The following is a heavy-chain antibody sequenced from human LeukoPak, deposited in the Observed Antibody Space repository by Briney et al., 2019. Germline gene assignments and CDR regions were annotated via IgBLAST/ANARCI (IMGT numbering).Heavy chain of an antibody. D-gene: IGHD3-3*01. V-gene: IGHV4-59*08. CDR1: GGSFSSDY. J-gene: IGHJ4*02. Sequence: SETLSLTCAVYGGSFSSDYWSWIRQPPGKGLEWIGYIYYSGSTNYNPSLKSRVTISVDTSKNQFSLKLSSVTAADTAVYYCARRDDFWSGYTDYWGQGTLVTVSS. CDR3: ARRDDFWSGYTDY. CDR2: IYYSGST.